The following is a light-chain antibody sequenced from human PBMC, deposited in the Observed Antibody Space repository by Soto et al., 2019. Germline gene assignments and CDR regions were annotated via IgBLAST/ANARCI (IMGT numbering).Light chain of an antibody. CDR3: QQYGSSPPYT. CDR1: QSISSY. J-gene: IGKJ2*01. CDR2: AAS. V-gene: IGKV1-39*01. Sequence: DIQMTQSPSSLSASVGDRVTITCRASQSISSYLNWYQQKPGKAPNLLIYAASSLQSGVPSRFSGSGSGTDFTLTISRLEPEDFAVYYCQQYGSSPPYTFGQGTKLEIK.